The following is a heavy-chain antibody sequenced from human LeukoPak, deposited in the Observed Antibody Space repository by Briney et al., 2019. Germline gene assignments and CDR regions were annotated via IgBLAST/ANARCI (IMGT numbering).Heavy chain of an antibody. CDR3: ARQIRAKGYYYDSSGYPAGGYYYYGMDV. CDR2: IYHSGST. Sequence: PSQTLSLTCAVSGASISSGGYSWNWIRQPPGKGLEWIGCIYHSGSTYYNPSLKSRVTMSVDRSKNQFSLKLSSVTAADTAVYYCARQIRAKGYYYDSSGYPAGGYYYYGMDVWGQGTTVTVSS. V-gene: IGHV4-30-2*01. D-gene: IGHD3-22*01. J-gene: IGHJ6*02. CDR1: GASISSGGYS.